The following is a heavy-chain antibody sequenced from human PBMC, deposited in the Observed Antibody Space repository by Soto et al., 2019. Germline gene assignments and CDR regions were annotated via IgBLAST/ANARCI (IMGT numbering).Heavy chain of an antibody. CDR3: ARGGATSGWA. D-gene: IGHD1-26*01. J-gene: IGHJ4*02. CDR1: GGTFSSYT. CDR2: IIPILGIA. V-gene: IGHV1-69*02. Sequence: QVQLVQSGAEVKKPGSSVKVSCKASGGTFSSYTISWVRQAPGQGLGWMGRIIPILGIANYAQKFQGRVTITADKSTSTAYMELSSLRSEDTAVYYCARGGATSGWAWGQGTLVTVSS.